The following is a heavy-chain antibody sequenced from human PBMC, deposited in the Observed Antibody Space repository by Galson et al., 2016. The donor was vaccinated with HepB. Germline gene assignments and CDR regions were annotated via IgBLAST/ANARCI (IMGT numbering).Heavy chain of an antibody. D-gene: IGHD3-16*01. CDR3: ARDLGRNGGFDY. V-gene: IGHV6-1*01. Sequence: CAISGDSVSSHSVTWNWIRQSPSRGLEWLGRTYYRSKWYNDYAVSVKSRMTINPDTSKNQFSLQLNSVTPEDTAVYYCARDLGRNGGFDYWGQGTLVTVSS. J-gene: IGHJ4*02. CDR1: GDSVSSHSVT. CDR2: TYYRSKWYN.